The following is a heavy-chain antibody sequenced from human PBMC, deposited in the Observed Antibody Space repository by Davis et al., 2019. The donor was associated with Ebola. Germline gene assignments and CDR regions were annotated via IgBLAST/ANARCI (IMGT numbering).Heavy chain of an antibody. J-gene: IGHJ4*02. D-gene: IGHD6-6*01. CDR3: AKLLMGQLSHFDY. CDR1: GFTFSSYA. Sequence: PGGSLRLSCAASGFTFSSYAMHWVRQAPGKGLDWVAVISYDGSNKDYADSVKGRFTISRDNSKNTLYLQMNSLRAEDTAMYYCAKLLMGQLSHFDYWGQGTLVTVSS. CDR2: ISYDGSNK. V-gene: IGHV3-30*18.